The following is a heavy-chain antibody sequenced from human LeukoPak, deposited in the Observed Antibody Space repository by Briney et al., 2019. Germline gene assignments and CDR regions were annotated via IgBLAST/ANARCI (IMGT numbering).Heavy chain of an antibody. V-gene: IGHV3-30*18. Sequence: PGRSLRLSCAASGFTFSSYGMHWVRQAPGKGLEWVAVISHDGSNKYYADSVKGRFTISRDNSKNTLYLQMNSLRAEDTAVYYCAKEGYYYDSSGYYFIDYWGQGTLVTVSS. CDR1: GFTFSSYG. D-gene: IGHD3-22*01. CDR2: ISHDGSNK. J-gene: IGHJ4*02. CDR3: AKEGYYYDSSGYYFIDY.